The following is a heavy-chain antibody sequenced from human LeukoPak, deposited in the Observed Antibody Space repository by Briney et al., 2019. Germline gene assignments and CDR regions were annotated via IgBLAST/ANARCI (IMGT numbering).Heavy chain of an antibody. CDR2: ISSSGSTI. CDR1: GFTFSDYY. Sequence: GGSLRLSCAASGFTFSDYYMSWIRQAPGKGLEWVSYISSSGSTIYYADSVKGRFTISRDNAKNSLYLQMNSLRAEDTDVYYFARGGGAHDFWSGYPSKGWFDPWGQGTLVTVSS. D-gene: IGHD3-3*01. J-gene: IGHJ5*02. V-gene: IGHV3-11*04. CDR3: ARGGGAHDFWSGYPSKGWFDP.